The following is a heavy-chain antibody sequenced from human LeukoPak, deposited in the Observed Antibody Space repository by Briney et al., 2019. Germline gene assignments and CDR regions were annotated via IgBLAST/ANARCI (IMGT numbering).Heavy chain of an antibody. V-gene: IGHV4-34*01. Sequence: EILSLTCAVYGGSFSGYYWSWIRQPPGKGLEWIGEINHSGSTNYNPSLKSRVTISVDTSKNQFSLKLSSVTAADTAVYYCARTMAPGHYYGMDVWGQGTTVTASS. D-gene: IGHD3-10*01. CDR2: INHSGST. CDR3: ARTMAPGHYYGMDV. J-gene: IGHJ6*02. CDR1: GGSFSGYY.